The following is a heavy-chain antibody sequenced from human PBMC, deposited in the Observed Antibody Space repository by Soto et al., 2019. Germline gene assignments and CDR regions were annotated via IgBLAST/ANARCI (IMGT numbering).Heavy chain of an antibody. CDR1: GFTFDTYV. V-gene: IGHV3-33*01. CDR2: MWFDGSKK. Sequence: PGGSLRLSCAASGFTFDTYVMHWVRQAPGKGLEWVALMWFDGSKKYYGDSVRGRFTIARDKSKNTLYLQMNRLRAEDTAVYYCARGARDFDYWGQGTLVTVS. CDR3: ARGARDFDY. J-gene: IGHJ4*02. D-gene: IGHD3-16*01.